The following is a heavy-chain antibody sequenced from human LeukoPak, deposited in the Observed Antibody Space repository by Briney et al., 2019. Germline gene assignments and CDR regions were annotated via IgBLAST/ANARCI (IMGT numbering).Heavy chain of an antibody. CDR2: ISGSSYYI. Sequence: SGGSLRLSCVASGFTFSSYTMNWVRQTPGKGLEWVSSISGSSYYIYYADSVRGRFTISRDNSKNTLYLQMNSLRAEDTAVYYRARDGSYCSSTSCYFDYWGQGTLVTVSS. D-gene: IGHD2-2*01. J-gene: IGHJ4*02. CDR1: GFTFSSYT. V-gene: IGHV3-21*04. CDR3: ARDGSYCSSTSCYFDY.